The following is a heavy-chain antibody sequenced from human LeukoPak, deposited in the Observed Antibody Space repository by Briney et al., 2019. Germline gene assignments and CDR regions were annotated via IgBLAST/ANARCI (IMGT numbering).Heavy chain of an antibody. J-gene: IGHJ4*02. Sequence: PGGSLRLSCAASGFTVSSNSMSWIRQAPGKGLEWTSIIYSGGSTSYADSVKGRFTISRDNSKNTLYLQMNSLRAEDTAMYYCARVEQWHWVDYRGQGTLVTVSS. D-gene: IGHD6-19*01. V-gene: IGHV3-66*01. CDR3: ARVEQWHWVDY. CDR1: GFTVSSNS. CDR2: IYSGGST.